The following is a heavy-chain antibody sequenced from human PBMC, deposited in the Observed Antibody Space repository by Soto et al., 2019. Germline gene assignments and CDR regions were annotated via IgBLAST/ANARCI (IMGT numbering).Heavy chain of an antibody. J-gene: IGHJ4*02. CDR1: GYTFTSYA. CDR3: ARALVDYYDSSGYLGAFDY. V-gene: IGHV1-3*01. D-gene: IGHD3-22*01. Sequence: RASVKVSCKASGYTFTSYAMHWVRQAPGQRLEWMGWINAGNGNTKYSQKFQGRVTITRDTSASTAYMELSSLRSEDTAVYYCARALVDYYDSSGYLGAFDYWGQGTLVTVSS. CDR2: INAGNGNT.